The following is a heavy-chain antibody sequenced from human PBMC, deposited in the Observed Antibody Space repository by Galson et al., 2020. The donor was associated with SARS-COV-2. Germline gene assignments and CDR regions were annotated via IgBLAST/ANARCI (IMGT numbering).Heavy chain of an antibody. V-gene: IGHV3-15*01. J-gene: IGHJ4*02. CDR1: GFTFSNAW. CDR3: TTDRSYDYVWGSYRYPDY. D-gene: IGHD3-16*02. Sequence: GESLKISCAASGFTFSNAWMSWVRQAPGKGLEWVGRIKSKTDGGTTDYAAPVKGRFTISRDDSKNTLYLQMNSLKTEVTAVYYCTTDRSYDYVWGSYRYPDYWGQGTLVTVSS. CDR2: IKSKTDGGTT.